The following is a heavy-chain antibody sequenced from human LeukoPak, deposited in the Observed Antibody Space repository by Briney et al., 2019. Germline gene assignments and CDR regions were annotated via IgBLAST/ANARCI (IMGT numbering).Heavy chain of an antibody. V-gene: IGHV1-69*13. J-gene: IGHJ4*02. CDR1: GGTFSSYA. CDR3: ATHRGYCSSTSCQNELELDY. CDR2: IIPIFGTA. Sequence: SVKVSCKASGGTFSSYAISWVRQAPGQGLEWMGGIIPIFGTANYAQKFQGRVTITADESTSTAYMELRSLRSDDTAVYYCATHRGYCSSTSCQNELELDYWGQGTLVTVSS. D-gene: IGHD2-2*03.